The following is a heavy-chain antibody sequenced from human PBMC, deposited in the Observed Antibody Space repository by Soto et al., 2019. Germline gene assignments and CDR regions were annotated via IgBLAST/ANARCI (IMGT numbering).Heavy chain of an antibody. D-gene: IGHD4-17*01. J-gene: IGHJ5*02. CDR1: GGSISSGDYY. Sequence: SETLSLTCTVSGGSISSGDYYWSWIRQPPGKGLEWIGYIYYSGSTYYNPSLKSRVTISVDTSKNQFSLKLSSVTAADTAVYYCARALTASTVTTGWFDPWGQGILVTVSS. V-gene: IGHV4-30-4*01. CDR2: IYYSGST. CDR3: ARALTASTVTTGWFDP.